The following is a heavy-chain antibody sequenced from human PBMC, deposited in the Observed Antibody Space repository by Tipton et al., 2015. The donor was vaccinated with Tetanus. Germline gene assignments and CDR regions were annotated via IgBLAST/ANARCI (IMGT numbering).Heavy chain of an antibody. D-gene: IGHD2-21*02. Sequence: SLRLSCAASGFTFSSYAVSWVRQAPGKGLEWVSSISGSGDKTYYADSVKGRFTISRGNSKNTVYLQMNSLRAEDTAVYSCARGMAEASNCGGDCYSDYWGQGTLVTVSS. V-gene: IGHV3-23*01. CDR3: ARGMAEASNCGGDCYSDY. CDR2: ISGSGDKT. J-gene: IGHJ4*02. CDR1: GFTFSSYA.